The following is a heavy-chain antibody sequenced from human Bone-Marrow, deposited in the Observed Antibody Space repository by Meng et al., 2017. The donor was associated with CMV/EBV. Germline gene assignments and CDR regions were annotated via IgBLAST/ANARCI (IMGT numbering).Heavy chain of an antibody. J-gene: IGHJ1*01. D-gene: IGHD6-13*01. CDR3: ARDSGSSSWPNFQH. Sequence: GESLKISCAASGFTFSSYSMNWVRQAPGKGLEWVSSISSSSSAIYYADSVKGRFTISRDNSKNTLYLQMNSLRAEDTAVYYCARDSGSSSWPNFQHWGQGTLVTVSS. CDR2: ISSSSSAI. CDR1: GFTFSSYS. V-gene: IGHV3-21*04.